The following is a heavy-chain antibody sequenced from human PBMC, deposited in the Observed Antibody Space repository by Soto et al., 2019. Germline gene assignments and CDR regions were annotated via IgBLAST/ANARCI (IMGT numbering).Heavy chain of an antibody. CDR3: ARDRAGGSDYLMVRYYYYGMDV. D-gene: IGHD1-26*01. J-gene: IGHJ6*02. CDR2: IIPIFGTA. CDR1: GGTFSSYA. V-gene: IGHV1-69*06. Sequence: QVQLVQSGAEVEKPGSSVKVSCKASGGTFSSYAISWVRQAPGQGLEWMGGIIPIFGTANYAQKFQGRVTITADKSTSTAYMELSSLRSEDTAVYYCARDRAGGSDYLMVRYYYYGMDVWGQGTTVTVSS.